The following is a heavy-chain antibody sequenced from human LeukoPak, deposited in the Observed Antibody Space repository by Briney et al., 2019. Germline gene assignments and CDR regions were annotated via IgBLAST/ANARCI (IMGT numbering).Heavy chain of an antibody. CDR1: GYYISSGYY. CDR2: LYYSEIT. J-gene: IGHJ5*02. CDR3: AREAYGGNGNWFDP. D-gene: IGHD4-23*01. V-gene: IGHV4-38-2*02. Sequence: SETLSLTCTVSGYYISSGYYWGWIRQPPGEGPEGVGSLYYSEITYYNPSLKSRVTISVDTSKNQFSLKLSSVTAADTAVYYCAREAYGGNGNWFDPWGQGTLATVSS.